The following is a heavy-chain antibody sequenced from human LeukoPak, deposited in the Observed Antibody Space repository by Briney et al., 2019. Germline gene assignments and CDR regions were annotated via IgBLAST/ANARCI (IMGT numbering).Heavy chain of an antibody. D-gene: IGHD3-3*01. Sequence: SGGSLRLSCTVSGFGFGDYVMSWVRQAPGKGLEWVGFIRSTTYGGSAETAASVKGRFIISRDDSKSVAYLQMNYVKSEDTAVYYCTRESWGGYYTLNWLDPWGQGTLVTVSS. CDR3: TRESWGGYYTLNWLDP. J-gene: IGHJ5*02. CDR1: GFGFGDYV. CDR2: IRSTTYGGSA. V-gene: IGHV3-49*04.